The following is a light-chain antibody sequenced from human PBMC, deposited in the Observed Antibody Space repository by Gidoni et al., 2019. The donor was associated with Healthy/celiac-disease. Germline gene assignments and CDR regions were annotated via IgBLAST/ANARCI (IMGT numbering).Light chain of an antibody. J-gene: IGKJ5*01. V-gene: IGKV3-20*01. Sequence: EIVLTQSPGTLSLSPGERATLSCRASQSVSSSYLAWYQQKPGQAPRLLIYGASSRSTGIPDRFSGSASGPAFTLTISRLEPEDFAVYYCPQYGSSPRRTFGPXPRLEIK. CDR2: GAS. CDR1: QSVSSSY. CDR3: PQYGSSPRRT.